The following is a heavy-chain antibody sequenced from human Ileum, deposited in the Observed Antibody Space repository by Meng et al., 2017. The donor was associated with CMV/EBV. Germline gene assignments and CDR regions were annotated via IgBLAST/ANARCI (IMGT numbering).Heavy chain of an antibody. CDR1: GFTFSSFA. Sequence: CAASGFTFSSFAMTWVRQAPGKGLEWVSAINYNGASTYYTDSVKGRFTISRDNSRNTVSLQMNSLRAEDTAVYFCVKMDSAMVSSDYWGQGTLVTVSS. CDR3: VKMDSAMVSSDY. CDR2: INYNGAST. J-gene: IGHJ4*02. D-gene: IGHD5-18*01. V-gene: IGHV3-23*01.